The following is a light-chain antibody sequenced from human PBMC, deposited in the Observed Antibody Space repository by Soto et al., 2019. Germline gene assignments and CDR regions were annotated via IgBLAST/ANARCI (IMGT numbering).Light chain of an antibody. V-gene: IGLV2-18*01. J-gene: IGLJ1*01. CDR1: STDFVSYNR. Sequence: QSALTQPPSVSGSPGQSVTISCTGTSTDFVSYNRVSWNQQPPGTAPKLIIYEASNRPSGVPDRFSGSKSGNTASLTISGLQAADEADYYCTLYTSENTYVFGTGTKLTVL. CDR2: EAS. CDR3: TLYTSENTYV.